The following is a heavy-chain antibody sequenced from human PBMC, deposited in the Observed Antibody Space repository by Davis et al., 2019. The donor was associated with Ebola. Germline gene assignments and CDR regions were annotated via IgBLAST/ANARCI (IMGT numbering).Heavy chain of an antibody. CDR3: AKFRSDDAFDV. CDR1: GFSLSTSGVG. J-gene: IGHJ3*01. V-gene: IGHV2-5*02. Sequence: SGPTLVKPTQTLTLTCTFSGFSLSTSGVGVGWIRQPPGKALEWLALIYWDDDKRYSPSLKSRLSITKATSKNQVVLTVTNMDHVDTATYYCAKFRSDDAFDVWGPGTMVTVSS. CDR2: IYWDDDK.